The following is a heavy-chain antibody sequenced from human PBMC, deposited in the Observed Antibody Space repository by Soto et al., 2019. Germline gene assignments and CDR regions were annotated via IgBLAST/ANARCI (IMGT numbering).Heavy chain of an antibody. Sequence: GGSLRLSCAASGFTFSSYGMHWVRQAPGKGLECVAVIWYDGSNKYYADSVKGRFTISRDNSKNTLYLQMNSLRAEDTAVYYCARGKGSSSWHSFDYWGQGTLVTVSS. D-gene: IGHD2-2*01. CDR2: IWYDGSNK. V-gene: IGHV3-33*01. J-gene: IGHJ4*02. CDR3: ARGKGSSSWHSFDY. CDR1: GFTFSSYG.